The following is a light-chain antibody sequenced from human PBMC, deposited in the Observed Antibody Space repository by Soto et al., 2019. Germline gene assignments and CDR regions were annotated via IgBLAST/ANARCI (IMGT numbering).Light chain of an antibody. V-gene: IGKV3-11*01. J-gene: IGKJ3*01. CDR1: QSICNY. CDR2: ATS. CDR3: QQRSSWPFT. Sequence: EVVLTQSPATLSLSPGEGATLSCRASQSICNYLAWYQQKPGQAPRLLIYATSNRATGIPARFSGSGSGTDFTLTISSLEPEDVAVYYCQQRSSWPFTFGPGTKVDIK.